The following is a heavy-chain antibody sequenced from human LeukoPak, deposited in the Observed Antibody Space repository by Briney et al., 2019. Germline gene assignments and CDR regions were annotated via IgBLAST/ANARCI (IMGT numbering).Heavy chain of an antibody. D-gene: IGHD2-2*01. CDR3: AKDIVVVPAAMLG. CDR2: ISGSGGST. Sequence: GGSLRLSCAASGFTFSSYAMSWVRQAPGKGLEWVSAISGSGGSTYYTDSVKGRFTISRDNSKNTLYLQMNSLRAEDTAVYYCAKDIVVVPAAMLGWGQGTLVTVSS. CDR1: GFTFSSYA. J-gene: IGHJ4*02. V-gene: IGHV3-23*01.